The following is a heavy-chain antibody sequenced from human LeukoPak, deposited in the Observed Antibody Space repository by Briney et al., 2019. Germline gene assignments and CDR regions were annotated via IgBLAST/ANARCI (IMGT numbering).Heavy chain of an antibody. J-gene: IGHJ4*02. V-gene: IGHV1-18*01. CDR3: ARASYCSGGSCYSDY. D-gene: IGHD2-15*01. CDR1: GYTFTNYG. CDR2: ISAYNGNT. Sequence: ASVKVSCKASGYTFTNYGISWVRQAPGQGLEWMGWISAYNGNTTYAQKVKGRVTMTTDTSTSTAYMELRSLKSDDTAVYYCARASYCSGGSCYSDYWGQGTLVTVSS.